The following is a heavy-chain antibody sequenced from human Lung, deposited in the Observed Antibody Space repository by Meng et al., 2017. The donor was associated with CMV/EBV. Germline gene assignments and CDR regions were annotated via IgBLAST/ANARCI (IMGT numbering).Heavy chain of an antibody. CDR1: GFPLRSYA. Sequence: SCAAPGFPLRSYAILWVRQAPGKGLEWVAVISYDESNKYYADSVKGRFTISRDNSKNTLYLQMNSLGAEDRAVYYCARDRTAGLWFGELVYGPDLGYWGQGTXVTVSS. CDR3: ARDRTAGLWFGELVYGPDLGY. CDR2: ISYDESNK. J-gene: IGHJ4*02. D-gene: IGHD3-10*01. V-gene: IGHV3-30*04.